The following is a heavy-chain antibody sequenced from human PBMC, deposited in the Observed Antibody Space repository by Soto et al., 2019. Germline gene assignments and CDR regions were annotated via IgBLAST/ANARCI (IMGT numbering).Heavy chain of an antibody. J-gene: IGHJ5*02. CDR1: GFTFSSFW. CDR3: SRALDT. CDR2: ISPDGSEK. Sequence: PGGSLRLSCAASGFTFSSFWMDWVRQSPGKGLEWVANISPDGSEKQCVDSVKGRFTISRDNAKNSLYLQMSSVTAEDSALYYCSRALDTWGQGTRVTVSS. V-gene: IGHV3-7*01.